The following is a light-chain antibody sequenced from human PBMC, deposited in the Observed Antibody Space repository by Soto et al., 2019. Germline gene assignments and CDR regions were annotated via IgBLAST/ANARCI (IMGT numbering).Light chain of an antibody. Sequence: QSVLTQPPSVSAAPGQKVTISCSGSSSDIGNNYVSWFQQLPGTAPKLLIYDSNKRPSWIPDRFSGAKSGTSAALDTTGLLTGDEAAYYCGNSERSLTMEVFGGGTKLTVL. CDR1: SSDIGNNY. V-gene: IGLV1-51*01. CDR2: DSN. CDR3: GNSERSLTMEV. J-gene: IGLJ2*01.